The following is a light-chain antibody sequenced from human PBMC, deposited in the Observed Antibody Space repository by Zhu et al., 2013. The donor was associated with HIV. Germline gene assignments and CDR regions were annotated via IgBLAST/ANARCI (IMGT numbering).Light chain of an antibody. CDR1: SSNIGNNY. J-gene: IGLJ1*01. CDR2: ANI. Sequence: QSVLTQPPSASGTPGQRVTISCSGSSSNIGNNYVYWYQQLPGTAPKLLIYANINRPSGVPDRFSGSKSGKTASLTISGLQAEDEADYYCCSYAGSSTYVFGTGTILTVL. V-gene: IGLV1-47*01. CDR3: CSYAGSSTYV.